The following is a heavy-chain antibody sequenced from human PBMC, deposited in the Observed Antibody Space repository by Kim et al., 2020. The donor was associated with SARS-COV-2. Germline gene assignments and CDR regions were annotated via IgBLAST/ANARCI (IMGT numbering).Heavy chain of an antibody. V-gene: IGHV3-74*01. Sequence: DSVRGRFTISRDIAKNMLYLQMNSLTAEDTAVYYCTRDARLTIVSPGAFDIWGRGTMVTVS. D-gene: IGHD3-10*01. CDR3: TRDARLTIVSPGAFDI. J-gene: IGHJ3*02.